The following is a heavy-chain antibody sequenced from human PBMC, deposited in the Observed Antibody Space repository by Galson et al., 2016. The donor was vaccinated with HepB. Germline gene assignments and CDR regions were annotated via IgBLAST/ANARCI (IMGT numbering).Heavy chain of an antibody. CDR3: ARSPTPTTIGYFDL. Sequence: SVKVSCKASGDTFSTYSISWVRQAPGQGLEWMGRIIPILTIPTYTQKFQGRATITADKSTSTAYLELSSLRSEDTAIYYCARSPTPTTIGYFDLWGRGTLVTVSS. CDR2: IIPILTIP. D-gene: IGHD3-3*01. J-gene: IGHJ2*01. V-gene: IGHV1-69*02. CDR1: GDTFSTYS.